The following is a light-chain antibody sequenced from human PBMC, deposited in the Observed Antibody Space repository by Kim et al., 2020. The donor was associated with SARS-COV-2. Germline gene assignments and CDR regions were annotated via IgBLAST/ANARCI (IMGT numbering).Light chain of an antibody. CDR1: QGISNY. CDR3: QQCKGAPWT. CDR2: AAS. Sequence: DIQMTQSPSSLSASVGDRVTITCRASQGISNYLAWYQQKPGKVPKLLIYAASALRSGVPSRFSGSGSGTDFTLTITSLQPEDVAVYYCQQCKGAPWTFGHGTKWIS. J-gene: IGKJ1*01. V-gene: IGKV1-27*01.